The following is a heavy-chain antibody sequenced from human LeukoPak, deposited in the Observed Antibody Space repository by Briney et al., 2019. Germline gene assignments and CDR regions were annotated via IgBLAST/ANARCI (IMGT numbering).Heavy chain of an antibody. CDR3: ARVVTIFGVVSQFDY. CDR2: INAGNGNT. J-gene: IGHJ4*02. D-gene: IGHD3-3*01. Sequence: ASVKVSCKASGYTFTSYAMHWVRQAPGQRLEWMGWINAGNGNTKYSQKFQGRVTITTDESTSTAYMELSSLRSEDTAVYYCARVVTIFGVVSQFDYWGQGTLVTVSS. CDR1: GYTFTSYA. V-gene: IGHV1-3*01.